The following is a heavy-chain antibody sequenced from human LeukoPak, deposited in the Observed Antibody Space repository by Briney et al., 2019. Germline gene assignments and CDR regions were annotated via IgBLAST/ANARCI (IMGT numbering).Heavy chain of an antibody. D-gene: IGHD3-22*01. Sequence: GGSLRLSCAASGFTFSSYAMSWVRQAPGKGLEWVAVIWYDGSNKYYADSVKGRFTISRDNSKNTLYLQMNSLRAEDTAVYYCARAPPDSSGYYSGDAFDIWGQGTMVTVSS. CDR3: ARAPPDSSGYYSGDAFDI. J-gene: IGHJ3*02. CDR2: IWYDGSNK. CDR1: GFTFSSYA. V-gene: IGHV3-33*08.